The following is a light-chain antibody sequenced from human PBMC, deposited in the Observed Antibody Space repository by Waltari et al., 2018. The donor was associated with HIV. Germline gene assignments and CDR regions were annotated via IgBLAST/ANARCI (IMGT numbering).Light chain of an antibody. CDR2: NTN. V-gene: IGLV1-44*01. CDR3: AAWGDSLNGPV. Sequence: QSVLTQPPSASATPGQRVTISCSGTNSDIGGNPVNWYQQLPATAPKLLIYNTNQRPSGVPDRFSGSQSGASSSLAIRGLQSEDEAEYYCAAWGDSLNGPVFGGGTRVTVL. J-gene: IGLJ2*01. CDR1: NSDIGGNP.